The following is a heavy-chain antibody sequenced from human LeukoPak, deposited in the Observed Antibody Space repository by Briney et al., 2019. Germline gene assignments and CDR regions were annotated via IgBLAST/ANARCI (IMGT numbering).Heavy chain of an antibody. CDR1: GGSISSSSYY. CDR2: IYYSGST. J-gene: IGHJ4*02. D-gene: IGHD5-18*01. V-gene: IGHV4-39*01. Sequence: SETLSLTCTVSGGSISSSSYYWGWIRQPPGKGLEWIGSIYYSGSTYCNPSLKSRVTISVDTSKNQFSLKLSSVTAADTAVYYCARHAGYSYGYRDYWGQGTLVTVSS. CDR3: ARHAGYSYGYRDY.